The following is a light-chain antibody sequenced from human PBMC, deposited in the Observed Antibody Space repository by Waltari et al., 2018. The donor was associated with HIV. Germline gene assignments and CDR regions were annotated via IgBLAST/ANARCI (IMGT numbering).Light chain of an antibody. J-gene: IGKJ1*01. CDR1: QSVSSQ. CDR3: QQFYDCPRT. Sequence: DIVMTQSPATLSVSPGERATLSCRASQSVSSQLAWYQQKPGQAPRLLIYGASTRANGIPDRFSGSGSGTEFTLTISTLQSEDFGVYYCQQFYDCPRTFGQGTKVEIK. CDR2: GAS. V-gene: IGKV3-15*01.